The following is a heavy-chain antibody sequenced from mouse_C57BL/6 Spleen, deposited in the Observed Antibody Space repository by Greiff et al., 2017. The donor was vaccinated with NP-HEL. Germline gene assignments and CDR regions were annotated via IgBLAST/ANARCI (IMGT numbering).Heavy chain of an antibody. D-gene: IGHD2-5*01. CDR1: GFTFSSYT. Sequence: EVQLVESGGGLVKPGGSLKLSCAASGFTFSSYTMSWVRQTPEKRLEWVATISGGGGNTYYPDSVTGRFTISRDNAKNTLYLQMSSLRSEDTALYYCARHDYSNYVFYAMDYWGQGTSVTVSS. CDR2: ISGGGGNT. CDR3: ARHDYSNYVFYAMDY. V-gene: IGHV5-9*01. J-gene: IGHJ4*01.